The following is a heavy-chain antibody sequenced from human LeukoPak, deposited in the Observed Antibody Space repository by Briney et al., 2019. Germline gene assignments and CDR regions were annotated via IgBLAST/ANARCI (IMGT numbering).Heavy chain of an antibody. CDR3: ARGRITYYYGSGTVFDY. J-gene: IGHJ4*02. CDR2: IYYSGST. V-gene: IGHV4-39*07. Sequence: SQTLSLTCTVSGGSISSSSYYWGWIRQPPGKGLEWIGSIYYSGSTYYNPSLKSRVTISVDTSKNQFSLKLSSVTAADTAVYYCARGRITYYYGSGTVFDYWGQGTLVTVSS. CDR1: GGSISSSSYY. D-gene: IGHD3-10*01.